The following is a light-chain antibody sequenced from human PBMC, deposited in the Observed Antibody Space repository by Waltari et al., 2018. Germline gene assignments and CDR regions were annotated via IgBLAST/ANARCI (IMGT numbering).Light chain of an antibody. V-gene: IGKV1-33*01. CDR2: DAS. Sequence: DIQMTQSPSSLSASVGDRVTITCQASQDIRNYLNWYQQKPGKAPKLLIYDASNLETGVPSRFSGGGSGTDFTFTISSLQPEDIATYYCQQYDNLPTFGGGTKVEI. CDR1: QDIRNY. CDR3: QQYDNLPT. J-gene: IGKJ4*01.